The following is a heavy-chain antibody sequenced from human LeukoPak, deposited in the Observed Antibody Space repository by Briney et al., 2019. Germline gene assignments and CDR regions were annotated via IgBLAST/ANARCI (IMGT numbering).Heavy chain of an antibody. D-gene: IGHD3-10*01. CDR3: ARVLRGSGSYYNARDAFDI. V-gene: IGHV1-2*02. Sequence: ASVKVSCKASGYTFTGYYMHWVRQAPGQGLEWVGGINPHSGGTNYAQKFQGRVTMTRDTSISTAYMELSRLRSDDTAVYYCARVLRGSGSYYNARDAFDIWGQGTMVTVSS. J-gene: IGHJ3*02. CDR1: GYTFTGYY. CDR2: INPHSGGT.